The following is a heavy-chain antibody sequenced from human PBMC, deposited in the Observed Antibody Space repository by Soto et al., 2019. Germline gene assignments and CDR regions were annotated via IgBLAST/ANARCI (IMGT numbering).Heavy chain of an antibody. J-gene: IGHJ6*02. D-gene: IGHD2-2*01. CDR1: GYTFTSYD. CDR2: MNPNSGNT. CDR3: ARGDIVVVPAAIPRWVDYYYGMDV. Sequence: GASVKVSCKASGYTFTSYDINWVRQATGQGLEWMGWMNPNSGNTGYAQKFQGRVTMTRNTSISTAYMELSSLRSEDTAVYYCARGDIVVVPAAIPRWVDYYYGMDVWGQGTTVTVSS. V-gene: IGHV1-8*01.